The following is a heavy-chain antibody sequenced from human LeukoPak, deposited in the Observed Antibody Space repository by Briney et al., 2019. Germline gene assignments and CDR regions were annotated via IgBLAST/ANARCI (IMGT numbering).Heavy chain of an antibody. D-gene: IGHD3-22*01. J-gene: IGHJ3*02. CDR2: IYPVDSDT. Sequence: GESLKISCKASGYSFTTYWIAWVRQMPGKGLEWIGVIYPVDSDTRYSPSFQGQVTISVDKSTSTAYLQWSSLKASDTAMYYCAKTNYYETSGWASGLSPFDMWGRGTMVTVSS. V-gene: IGHV5-51*01. CDR3: AKTNYYETSGWASGLSPFDM. CDR1: GYSFTTYW.